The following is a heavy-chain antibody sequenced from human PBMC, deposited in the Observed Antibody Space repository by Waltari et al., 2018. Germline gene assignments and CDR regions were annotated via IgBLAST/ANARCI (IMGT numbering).Heavy chain of an antibody. CDR1: GFTFSSYE. CDR2: ISSRGSTI. J-gene: IGHJ4*02. Sequence: EVQLVESGGGLVQPGGSLRLSCAASGFTFSSYEMNWVRQAPGKGLEWVSYISSRGSTIYYADSVKGRFTISRDNAKNSLYLQMNSLRAEDTAVYYCARATQWDPFDYWGQGTLVTVSS. D-gene: IGHD1-26*01. V-gene: IGHV3-48*03. CDR3: ARATQWDPFDY.